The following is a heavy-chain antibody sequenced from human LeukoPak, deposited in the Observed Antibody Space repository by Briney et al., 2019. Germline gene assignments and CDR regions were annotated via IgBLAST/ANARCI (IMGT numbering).Heavy chain of an antibody. CDR1: GDSISSYY. Sequence: PSETLSLTCTVSGDSISSYYWSWIRQPPGKGLEWIGYIYYSGSTNYNPSLKSRVTISVDTSKNQFSLKLSSVTAADTAVYYCARHSRELWMFDPWGQGTLVTVSS. CDR2: IYYSGST. CDR3: ARHSRELWMFDP. V-gene: IGHV4-59*08. D-gene: IGHD1-26*01. J-gene: IGHJ5*02.